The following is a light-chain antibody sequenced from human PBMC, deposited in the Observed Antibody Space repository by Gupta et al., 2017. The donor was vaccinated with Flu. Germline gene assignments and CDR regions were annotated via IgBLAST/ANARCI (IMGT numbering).Light chain of an antibody. CDR3: RQGAHWPWA. Sequence: VTLGQPASISCRSSQGLVYSDGNTYLHGFQQRPGQSPRRLIYQVSYRDSGVPDRFSGRGSGTDFTLKISRVEAEDVRIYFCRQGAHWPWAFGQGTTVEIK. J-gene: IGKJ1*01. V-gene: IGKV2-30*01. CDR1: QGLVYSDGNTY. CDR2: QVS.